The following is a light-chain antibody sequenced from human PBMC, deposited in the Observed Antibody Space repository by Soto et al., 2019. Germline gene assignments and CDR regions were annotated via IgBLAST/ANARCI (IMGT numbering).Light chain of an antibody. Sequence: QAVVTQPASVSGSPGQSITISCTGTSSDVGGYNYVSWYQQHPGKAPKLMIYDVSNRPSGVSNRFSGSKSGNTASLTISGLQAEDEADYYCSSYTSSSRNWVFGGGTQLTVL. V-gene: IGLV2-14*01. CDR3: SSYTSSSRNWV. J-gene: IGLJ3*02. CDR1: SSDVGGYNY. CDR2: DVS.